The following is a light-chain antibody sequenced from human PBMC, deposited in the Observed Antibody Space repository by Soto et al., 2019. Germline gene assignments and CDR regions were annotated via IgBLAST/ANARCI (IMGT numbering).Light chain of an antibody. V-gene: IGKV1-27*01. J-gene: IGKJ1*01. CDR2: AAS. CDR3: QKYNAAPKT. CDR1: QGIRSY. Sequence: DIQMTQSPSSLSASVGDRVTITCRASQGIRSYLAWYQQKPGKVPKLLMYAASTLQSGVPSRFSGSGSGPDFTLTISRLQPEDVATYYCQKYNAAPKTFGQGNKVEIK.